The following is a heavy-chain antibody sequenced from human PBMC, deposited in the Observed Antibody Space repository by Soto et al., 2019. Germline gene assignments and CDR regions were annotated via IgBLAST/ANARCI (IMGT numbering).Heavy chain of an antibody. J-gene: IGHJ6*02. D-gene: IGHD2-15*01. CDR2: IIPVSGTA. CDR1: GGTFSKYA. V-gene: IGHV1-69*12. Sequence: QVQLVQSGTEVKKPGSAVKVSYKASGGTFSKYAISWVRQAAGQGLEWMGGIIPVSGTAIYAQKFQGRVTITADEATSTTYMELSSLRSEDTAVFFCVRGRYCSGTTCKPYYYGMDVWGQGTTVAVSS. CDR3: VRGRYCSGTTCKPYYYGMDV.